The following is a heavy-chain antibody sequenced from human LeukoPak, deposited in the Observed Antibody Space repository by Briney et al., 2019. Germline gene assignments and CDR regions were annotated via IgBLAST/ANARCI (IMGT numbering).Heavy chain of an antibody. CDR2: IRNKAYGGTT. Sequence: PGGSLRLSCTASGFTFGDYTMGWLRQAPGKGLEWVGFIRNKAYGGTTAYAASVKGRFTISRDDSKSIAYLQMNSLKTEDTAVYFCTRALRGSGSYYPTDYYFDYWGQGTLVTVSS. V-gene: IGHV3-49*03. D-gene: IGHD1-26*01. CDR1: GFTFGDYT. CDR3: TRALRGSGSYYPTDYYFDY. J-gene: IGHJ4*02.